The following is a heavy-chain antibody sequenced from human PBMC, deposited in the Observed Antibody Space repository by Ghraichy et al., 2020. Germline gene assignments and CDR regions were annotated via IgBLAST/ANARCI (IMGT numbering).Heavy chain of an antibody. D-gene: IGHD2-15*01. CDR3: ARDKREVVAATPGAFDI. Sequence: SVKVSCKASGGTFSSYAISWVRQAPGQGLEWMGGIIPIFGTANYAQKFQGRVTITADKSTSTAYMELSSLRSEDTAVYYCARDKREVVAATPGAFDIWGQGTMVTVSS. CDR1: GGTFSSYA. J-gene: IGHJ3*02. V-gene: IGHV1-69*06. CDR2: IIPIFGTA.